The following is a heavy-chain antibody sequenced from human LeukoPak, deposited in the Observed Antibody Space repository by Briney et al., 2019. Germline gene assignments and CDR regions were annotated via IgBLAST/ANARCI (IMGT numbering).Heavy chain of an antibody. CDR3: ASSWEPSYYYYGMDV. J-gene: IGHJ6*02. CDR1: GYTFTSYG. V-gene: IGHV1-18*01. Sequence: GASVKVSCKASGYTFTSYGISWVRQAPGQGLEWMGWISAYNGNTNYAQKLQGRVTMTTDTSTSTAYMELRSLRSDDTAVYYCASSWEPSYYYYGMDVWGQGTAVTVSS. CDR2: ISAYNGNT. D-gene: IGHD1-26*01.